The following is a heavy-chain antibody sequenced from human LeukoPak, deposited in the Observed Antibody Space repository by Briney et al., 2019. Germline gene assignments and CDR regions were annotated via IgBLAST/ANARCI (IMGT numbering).Heavy chain of an antibody. D-gene: IGHD6-19*01. CDR2: IYYSGST. J-gene: IGHJ4*02. CDR1: GGSTSSYY. Sequence: SETLSLTCTVSGGSTSSYYWNWIRQPPGKGLEWIGYIYYSGSTNYNPSLKSRVTISVDTTKNQFSLKLSSVTAADTAMYYCARRGGVEYSSGWYFDYWGQGTLVTVSS. CDR3: ARRGGVEYSSGWYFDY. V-gene: IGHV4-59*08.